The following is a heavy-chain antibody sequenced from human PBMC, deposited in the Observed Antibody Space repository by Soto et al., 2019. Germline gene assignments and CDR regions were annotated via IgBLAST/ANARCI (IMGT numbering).Heavy chain of an antibody. CDR3: AHYSSTSSFDY. V-gene: IGHV2-5*02. Sequence: SGPTLVNPTQTLTLTCTFSGFSLSTSRGGVGWVRQPPGKALEWLTFIYWDGDKRYSPSLKSRLTITKDTSKNQVVLTMTNMDPVDTATYYCAHYSSTSSFDYWGQGTLVTVSS. CDR1: GFSLSTSRGG. J-gene: IGHJ4*02. D-gene: IGHD6-13*01. CDR2: IYWDGDK.